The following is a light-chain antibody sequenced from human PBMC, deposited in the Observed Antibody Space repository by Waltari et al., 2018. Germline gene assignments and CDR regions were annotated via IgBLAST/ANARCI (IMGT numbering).Light chain of an antibody. Sequence: EVVMTQSPATLSVSPGDTATLSCRASQSVDSNLAWYQQKPGHAPKFLIFSASTRATGIPARVSGGGFGTEFTLTINSLQSEDFAVYYCLQYNDWPPLTFGGGTKVEMK. J-gene: IGKJ4*01. CDR2: SAS. CDR1: QSVDSN. V-gene: IGKV3-15*01. CDR3: LQYNDWPPLT.